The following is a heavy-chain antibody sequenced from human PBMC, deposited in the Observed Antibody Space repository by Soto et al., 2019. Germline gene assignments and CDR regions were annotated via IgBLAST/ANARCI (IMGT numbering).Heavy chain of an antibody. J-gene: IGHJ4*02. V-gene: IGHV4-31*03. D-gene: IGHD1-1*01. Sequence: QVQLQESGPGLVKPSQTLSLTCTVSGDSISSGGYYWSWIRQLPGKGLEWIGYIYYSGSTYYNPSLKRRVTISVDTSKNHLSLNLSSVTAADTAVYYCAKITGHMSFDYWGQGTLVTVSS. CDR1: GDSISSGGYY. CDR3: AKITGHMSFDY. CDR2: IYYSGST.